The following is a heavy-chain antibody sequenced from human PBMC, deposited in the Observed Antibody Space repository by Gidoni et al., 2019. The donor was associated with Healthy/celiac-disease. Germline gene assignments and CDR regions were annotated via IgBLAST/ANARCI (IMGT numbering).Heavy chain of an antibody. CDR2: ISSSGSTI. Sequence: EVQLVESGGGLVQPGGSLRLSCAASGFTFSSYEMNWVRQAPGKGLEWVSYISSSGSTIYYADSVKGRFTISRDNAKNSLYLQMNSLRAEDTAVYYCARKLRYFGSPLGFDYWGQGTLVTVSS. CDR1: GFTFSSYE. CDR3: ARKLRYFGSPLGFDY. J-gene: IGHJ4*02. D-gene: IGHD3-9*01. V-gene: IGHV3-48*03.